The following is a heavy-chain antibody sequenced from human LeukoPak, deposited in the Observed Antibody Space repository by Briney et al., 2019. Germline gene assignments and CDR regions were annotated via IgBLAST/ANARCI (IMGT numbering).Heavy chain of an antibody. D-gene: IGHD4-17*01. CDR2: IIVSGSRT. Sequence: GGSLRLSCAASGLTFSNYAMTWVRQAPGKVLGWVSSIIVSGSRTYYADSVKGRFTISRDNSKNTLYLQMNSLRAEDTALYYCSKDPNGDYIGAFDMWGPGTLVTVSS. CDR1: GLTFSNYA. J-gene: IGHJ3*02. CDR3: SKDPNGDYIGAFDM. V-gene: IGHV3-23*01.